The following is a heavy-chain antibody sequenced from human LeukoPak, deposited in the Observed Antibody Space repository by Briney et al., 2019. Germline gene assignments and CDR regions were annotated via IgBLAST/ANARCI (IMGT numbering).Heavy chain of an antibody. Sequence: SETLSLTCTVSGDSISRYYWSWIRQPAGKGLEWIGRIYNGGIITYNPSLKSRVTMSIDTSNNQFSLRLRFVTAADTAVYYCAALPFSSSLPNFDYWGQGTLITVSS. J-gene: IGHJ4*02. CDR1: GDSISRYY. V-gene: IGHV4-4*07. CDR3: AALPFSSSLPNFDY. CDR2: IYNGGII. D-gene: IGHD2-2*01.